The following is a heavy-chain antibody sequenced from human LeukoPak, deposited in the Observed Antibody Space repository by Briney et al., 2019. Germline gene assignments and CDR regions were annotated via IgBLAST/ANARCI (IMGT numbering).Heavy chain of an antibody. CDR3: AKGGAGSIFDY. D-gene: IGHD1-26*01. J-gene: IGHJ4*01. Sequence: GGSLRLSCAASGFTFSAYGMSWVRQAPGKGLEWVSAISSGGGSTYYADSVKGRFTISRDNSKNTLYLQMNSLRAEDTAVYYCAKGGAGSIFDYWGHGTLVTVSS. CDR2: ISSGGGST. CDR1: GFTFSAYG. V-gene: IGHV3-23*01.